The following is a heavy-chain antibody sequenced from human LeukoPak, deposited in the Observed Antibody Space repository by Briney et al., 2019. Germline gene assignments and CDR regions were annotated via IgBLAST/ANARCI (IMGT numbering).Heavy chain of an antibody. J-gene: IGHJ4*02. CDR1: GGSISSSSYY. Sequence: PSETLSLTCTVSGGSISSSSYYWGWIRQPPGKGLEWIGSIYYSGSTYYNPSLKSRVTISVDTSKNQFSLKLSSVTAADTAVYYCAGHSTGAASPFDYWGQGTLVTVSS. D-gene: IGHD1-26*01. CDR3: AGHSTGAASPFDY. V-gene: IGHV4-39*01. CDR2: IYYSGST.